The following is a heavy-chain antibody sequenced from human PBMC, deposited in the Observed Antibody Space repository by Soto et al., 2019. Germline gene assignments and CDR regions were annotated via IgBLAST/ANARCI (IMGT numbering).Heavy chain of an antibody. CDR1: GFTFSSYG. J-gene: IGHJ1*01. D-gene: IGHD1-26*01. Sequence: QVQLVESGGGVVQPGRSLRLSCAASGFTFSSYGMHWVRQAPGKGLEWVALISYDGSNKYYADSVKGRFTISRDNSKNTLYLQMNILRAEDTAVYYCAKDVTSYSGTFLTEFFQHWGQGTLVTVSS. V-gene: IGHV3-30*18. CDR2: ISYDGSNK. CDR3: AKDVTSYSGTFLTEFFQH.